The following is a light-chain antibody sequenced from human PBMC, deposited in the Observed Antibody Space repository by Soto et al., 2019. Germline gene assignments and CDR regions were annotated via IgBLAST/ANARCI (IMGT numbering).Light chain of an antibody. CDR3: QPYNTFLLT. J-gene: IGKJ3*01. CDR1: QIISNW. CDR2: KAS. Sequence: DIQVTQSPSTLSASVGDSVTISCRASQIISNWLAWYQQKPGKAPKLLIYKASTLESGVPSMFSGSESGTDFTLTISGLQHDDFATYYCQPYNTFLLTFGPGTKVDIK. V-gene: IGKV1-5*03.